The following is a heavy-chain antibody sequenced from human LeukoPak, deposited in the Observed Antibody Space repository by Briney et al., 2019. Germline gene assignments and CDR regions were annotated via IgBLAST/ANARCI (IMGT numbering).Heavy chain of an antibody. CDR3: AKTYYYDSSGYPGY. J-gene: IGHJ4*02. D-gene: IGHD3-22*01. Sequence: ASVKVSCKASGYTFTGYYMHWVRQAPGQGLEWMGWINPNSGGTNYAQKFKGRVTMTRDTSISTAYMELSRLRSDDTAVYYCAKTYYYDSSGYPGYWGQGTLVTVSS. CDR1: GYTFTGYY. CDR2: INPNSGGT. V-gene: IGHV1-2*02.